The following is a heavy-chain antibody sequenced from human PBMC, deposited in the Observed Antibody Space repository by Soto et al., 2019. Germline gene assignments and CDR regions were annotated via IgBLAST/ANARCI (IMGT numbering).Heavy chain of an antibody. CDR3: ARDLNPSSSWTYYYYGMDV. Sequence: PGGSLRLSCAASGFTFSSYGMHWVRQAPGKGLEWVAVIWYDGSNKYYADSVKGRFTISRDNSKNTLYLQMNSLRAEDTAVYYCARDLNPSSSWTYYYYGMDVWGQGTTVTVSS. CDR2: IWYDGSNK. CDR1: GFTFSSYG. D-gene: IGHD6-13*01. J-gene: IGHJ6*02. V-gene: IGHV3-33*01.